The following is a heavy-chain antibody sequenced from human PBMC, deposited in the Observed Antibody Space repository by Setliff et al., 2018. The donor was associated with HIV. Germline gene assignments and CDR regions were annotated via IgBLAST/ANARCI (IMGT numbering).Heavy chain of an antibody. CDR1: GDTFSGHY. CDR2: INPNSGGT. V-gene: IGHV1-2*02. CDR3: ATDGSVVVEAGSGFDP. Sequence: ASVKVSCKASGDTFSGHYMHWVRQAPGQGLEWLGWINPNSGGTKYAQKFQGRLTMTRDTSITTVYMELSRLRSDDTAVYYCATDGSVVVEAGSGFDPWGQGTLVTVSS. D-gene: IGHD2-15*01. J-gene: IGHJ5*02.